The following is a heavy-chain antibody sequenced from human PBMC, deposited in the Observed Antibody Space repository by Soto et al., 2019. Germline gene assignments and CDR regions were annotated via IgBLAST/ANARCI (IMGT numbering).Heavy chain of an antibody. V-gene: IGHV4-34*01. CDR1: GGSFSGYY. Sequence: QVRLQQWGTKLSKPSETLSLTCAVYGGSFSGYYWSWIRQPPGKGLEWIGEIDHSGGTNYNPSLKSRVTLSVDTSNSQFSLKLSSVTAADTARYYCARGRLGGAANWGQGTLVIVSS. D-gene: IGHD3-16*01. CDR2: IDHSGGT. J-gene: IGHJ4*02. CDR3: ARGRLGGAAN.